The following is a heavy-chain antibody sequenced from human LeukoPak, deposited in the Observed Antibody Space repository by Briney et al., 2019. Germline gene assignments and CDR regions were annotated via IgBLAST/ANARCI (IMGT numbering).Heavy chain of an antibody. Sequence: ASVKVSCKASGYTFTSYGLSWVRQAPGQGLEWMGWISAYNDNTNYAQKLQGRVTMTTDTSTSTAYMELRSLRSDDTAVYYCARDLPVSRIHYYDSSGYGWDAFDIWGQGTMVTVSS. D-gene: IGHD3-22*01. V-gene: IGHV1-18*01. CDR1: GYTFTSYG. J-gene: IGHJ3*02. CDR3: ARDLPVSRIHYYDSSGYGWDAFDI. CDR2: ISAYNDNT.